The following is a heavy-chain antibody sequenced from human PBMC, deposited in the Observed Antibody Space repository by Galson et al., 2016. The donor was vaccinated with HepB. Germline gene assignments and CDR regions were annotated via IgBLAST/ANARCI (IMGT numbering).Heavy chain of an antibody. CDR2: INWNSGYR. V-gene: IGHV3-9*01. CDR1: GFTFQSFA. Sequence: SLRLSCAASGFTFQSFAMHWVRQAPGKGLEWVSGINWNSGYRDYAASVKGRFTISRDNAKNSLYLEMNSLRPDDSAFYYCAKDLGRGVGTIAFWGQGTLVTVSS. D-gene: IGHD5-24*01. J-gene: IGHJ4*02. CDR3: AKDLGRGVGTIAF.